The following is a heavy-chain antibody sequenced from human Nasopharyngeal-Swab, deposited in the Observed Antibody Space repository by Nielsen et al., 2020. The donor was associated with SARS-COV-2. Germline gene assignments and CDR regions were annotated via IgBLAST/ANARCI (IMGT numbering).Heavy chain of an antibody. J-gene: IGHJ5*02. Sequence: WVGQAPGQGLEWMGWISAYNGNTNYAQKLQGRVTMTTDTSTSTAYMELRSLRSDDTAVYYCARAPDSSSWYNSIDWFDPWGQGTLVTVSS. D-gene: IGHD6-13*01. CDR2: ISAYNGNT. V-gene: IGHV1-18*01. CDR3: ARAPDSSSWYNSIDWFDP.